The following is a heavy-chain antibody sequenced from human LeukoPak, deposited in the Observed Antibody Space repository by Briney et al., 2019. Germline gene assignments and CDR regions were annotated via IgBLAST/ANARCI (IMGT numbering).Heavy chain of an antibody. CDR1: GGSISSSSYY. J-gene: IGHJ4*02. Sequence: SETLSLTCTVSGGSISSSSYYWGWIRRPPGKGLEWIGSIYYSGSTYYNPSLKSRVTISVDTSKNQFSLKLSSVTAADTAVYYCARTEGGWYSFDYWGQGTLVTVSS. V-gene: IGHV4-39*01. CDR2: IYYSGST. D-gene: IGHD6-19*01. CDR3: ARTEGGWYSFDY.